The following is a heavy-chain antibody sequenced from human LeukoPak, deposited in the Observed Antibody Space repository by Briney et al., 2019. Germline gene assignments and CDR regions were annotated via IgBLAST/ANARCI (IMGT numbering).Heavy chain of an antibody. V-gene: IGHV3-23*01. CDR3: AKRGVVIRVILVGFHKEAYYFES. CDR2: ISDSGGST. CDR1: GITLSNYG. D-gene: IGHD3/OR15-3a*01. Sequence: PGGSLRLSCAVSGITLSNYGMSWVRQAPGKGLEWVAGISDSGGSTKYADSVKGRFTISRDNPKNTLYLQMNSLRAEDTAVHFCAKRGVVIRVILVGFHKEAYYFESWGQGAPVTVSS. J-gene: IGHJ4*02.